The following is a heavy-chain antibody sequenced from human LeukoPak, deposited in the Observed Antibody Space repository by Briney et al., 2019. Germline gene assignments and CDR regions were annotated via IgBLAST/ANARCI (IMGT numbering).Heavy chain of an antibody. Sequence: GGSLRLSCTASGFTFSGYSMNWVRQAPGKGLEWVAVISSDETNIRYGDSVRGRFTVSRDNAKNTVYLQMNSLGADDTAVYYCAKDPYRVVFATGNYLDPWGQGTLVTVSS. V-gene: IGHV3-30*18. D-gene: IGHD2-15*01. CDR2: ISSDETNI. CDR1: GFTFSGYS. J-gene: IGHJ5*02. CDR3: AKDPYRVVFATGNYLDP.